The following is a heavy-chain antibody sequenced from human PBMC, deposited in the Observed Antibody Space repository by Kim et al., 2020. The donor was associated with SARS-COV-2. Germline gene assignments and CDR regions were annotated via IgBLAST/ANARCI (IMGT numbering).Heavy chain of an antibody. Sequence: SETLSLTCTVSGGSISSYYWSWIRQPPGKGLEWIGYIYYSWSTNYNPSLNSRVTISVDTSKNQFSLKLSSVTAADTAVYYCARDRGYSSSSLFDYWGQGTLVTVSS. CDR1: GGSISSYY. V-gene: IGHV4-59*01. D-gene: IGHD6-6*01. CDR3: ARDRGYSSSSLFDY. CDR2: IYYSWST. J-gene: IGHJ4*02.